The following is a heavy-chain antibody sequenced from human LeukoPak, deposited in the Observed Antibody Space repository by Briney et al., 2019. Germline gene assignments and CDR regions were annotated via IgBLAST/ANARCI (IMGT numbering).Heavy chain of an antibody. Sequence: KPGGSLRLSCAASGFTFSSYSMNWVRQAPGKGLEWVSSISSSSSYIYYADSVKGRFTISRDNAKNSLYLQMNSLRAEETAVYYCARGEGGAVAGFVDYWGQGTLVTVSS. J-gene: IGHJ4*02. V-gene: IGHV3-21*01. D-gene: IGHD6-19*01. CDR1: GFTFSSYS. CDR2: ISSSSSYI. CDR3: ARGEGGAVAGFVDY.